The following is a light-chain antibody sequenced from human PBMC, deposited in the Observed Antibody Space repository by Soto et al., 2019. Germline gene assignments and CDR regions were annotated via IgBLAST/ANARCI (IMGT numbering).Light chain of an antibody. CDR3: QQYNNWPWT. J-gene: IGKJ1*01. CDR2: GAS. Sequence: VMGQCVATLAVCPGGRATLSCRASQSISGTLAWYQQKPGQAPRLLIYGASTRATSFPARFSGSGSGTDFTLTISSLQSQDFAVYYCQQYNNWPWTFGQGTKVDIK. V-gene: IGKV3-15*01. CDR1: QSISGT.